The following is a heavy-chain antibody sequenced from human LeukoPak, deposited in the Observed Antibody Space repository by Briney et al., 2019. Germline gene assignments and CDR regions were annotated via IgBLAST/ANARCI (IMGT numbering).Heavy chain of an antibody. CDR3: ARDVHGDYGSGWFDP. D-gene: IGHD4-17*01. CDR2: IMPLFGTA. J-gene: IGHJ5*02. CDR1: GGTFNNSA. V-gene: IGHV1-69*05. Sequence: ASVKVSCKTSGGTFNNSAISWVRQAPGQGLEWQGGIMPLFGTAGYAQKFQGRVTITKDESTRTVYLELTSLTSDDTAVYYCARDVHGDYGSGWFDPWGQGTLVSVSS.